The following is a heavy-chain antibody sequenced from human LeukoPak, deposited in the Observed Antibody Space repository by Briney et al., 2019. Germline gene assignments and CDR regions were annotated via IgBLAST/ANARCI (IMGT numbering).Heavy chain of an antibody. V-gene: IGHV3-74*01. CDR3: ARDPNYDFWSGYPGHY. J-gene: IGHJ4*02. CDR1: GFTFSSYW. CDR2: INSDGSST. D-gene: IGHD3-3*01. Sequence: GGSLGLSCAASGFTFSSYWMHWVRQAPGKGLVWVSRINSDGSSTSYADSVKGRFTISRDNAKNTLYLQMNSLRAEDTAVYYCARDPNYDFWSGYPGHYWGQGTLVTVSS.